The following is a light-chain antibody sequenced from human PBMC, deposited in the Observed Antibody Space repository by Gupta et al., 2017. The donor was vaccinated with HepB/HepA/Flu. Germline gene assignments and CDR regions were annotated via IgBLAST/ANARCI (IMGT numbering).Light chain of an antibody. CDR3: NSRDSSGNHPWV. Sequence: SSELTQDPAVSVALGQTVRTTCQGDSLRSYYANWYQQKPGQAPVLVIYGKNNRPSGIPDRFSGSSSGNTASLTSTGAQAEDEADYYCNSRDSSGNHPWVFGGGTKLTVL. CDR1: SLRSYY. J-gene: IGLJ3*02. V-gene: IGLV3-19*01. CDR2: GKN.